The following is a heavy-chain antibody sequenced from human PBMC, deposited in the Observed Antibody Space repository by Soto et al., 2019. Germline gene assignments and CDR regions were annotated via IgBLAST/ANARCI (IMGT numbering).Heavy chain of an antibody. CDR1: GFSFNDFA. V-gene: IGHV3-30*18. CDR3: AKDWGFYRAVAEYYFDY. CDR2: ISYDGNNK. J-gene: IGHJ4*02. D-gene: IGHD6-19*01. Sequence: QVQLVESGGGVVQPGRSLRLSCAASGFSFNDFAMHWVRQAPGKGLEWVAVISYDGNNKYYVDSVKGPFIISRDNSKNTVYLQMNSLRPEDTDVYYCAKDWGFYRAVAEYYFDYWGQGTLVAVSS.